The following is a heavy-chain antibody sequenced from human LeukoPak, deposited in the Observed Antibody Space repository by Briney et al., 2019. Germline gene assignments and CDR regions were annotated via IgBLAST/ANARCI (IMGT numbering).Heavy chain of an antibody. V-gene: IGHV3-64*01. CDR3: ARDLGIAAAVGYMDV. Sequence: GGSLRLSCAASGFTFSSYAMHWVRQAPGKGLEYVSAISSNGGSTYYANSVKGRFTISRDNSKNTLYLQMGSLRAEDMAVYYCARDLGIAAAVGYMDVWGKGTTVTVSS. J-gene: IGHJ6*03. CDR2: ISSNGGST. D-gene: IGHD6-13*01. CDR1: GFTFSSYA.